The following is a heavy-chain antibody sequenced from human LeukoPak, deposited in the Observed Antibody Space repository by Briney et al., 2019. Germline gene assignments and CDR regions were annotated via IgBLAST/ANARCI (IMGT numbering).Heavy chain of an antibody. J-gene: IGHJ4*02. CDR1: GFTFSSYS. V-gene: IGHV3-48*04. CDR2: ISSSSSTI. CDR3: ASGYNYDYVWGSYRPLDY. Sequence: PGGSLRLSCAASGFTFSSYSMNWVRQAPGKGLEWVSYISSSSSTIYYADSVKGRFTISRDNAKNSLYLQMNSLRAEDTAVYYCASGYNYDYVWGSYRPLDYWGQGTLVTVSS. D-gene: IGHD3-16*02.